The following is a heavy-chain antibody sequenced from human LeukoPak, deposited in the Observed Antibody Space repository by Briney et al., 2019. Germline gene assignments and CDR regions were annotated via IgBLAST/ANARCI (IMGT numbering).Heavy chain of an antibody. D-gene: IGHD1-26*01. CDR2: IYYSGST. V-gene: IGHV4-59*01. CDR1: GDSISSYY. Sequence: SETLSLTCTVSGDSISSYYWSWIRQPPGKGLEWIGYIYYSGSTNYNPSLKSRVTISVDTSKNQFSLKLSSVTAADTAVYYCARESGATDAFDIWGQGTMVTVSS. CDR3: ARESGATDAFDI. J-gene: IGHJ3*02.